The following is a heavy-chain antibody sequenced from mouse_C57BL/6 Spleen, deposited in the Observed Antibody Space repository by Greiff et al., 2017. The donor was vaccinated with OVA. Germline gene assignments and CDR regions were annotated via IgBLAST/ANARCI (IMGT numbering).Heavy chain of an antibody. CDR2: IYPGSGSA. Sequence: QVQLQQPGAELVKPGASVKMSCKASGYTLTSYWLNWVQQRPGQGLEWLGDIYPGSGSANYNEKIKSTATLTVDTSSSTAYMQLSSLTSEDSAVYYCARYNWDRYCDVWGTGTTVTVSS. CDR1: GYTLTSYW. D-gene: IGHD4-1*01. J-gene: IGHJ1*03. V-gene: IGHV1-55*01. CDR3: ARYNWDRYCDV.